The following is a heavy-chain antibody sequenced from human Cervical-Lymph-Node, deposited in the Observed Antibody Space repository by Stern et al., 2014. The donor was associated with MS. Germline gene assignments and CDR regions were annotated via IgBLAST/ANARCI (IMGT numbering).Heavy chain of an antibody. CDR2: ISDSGVYT. J-gene: IGHJ6*02. CDR1: GFTFSTYA. D-gene: IGHD2-2*01. Sequence: EVQLLESGGGLVQPGGSLRLSCAASGFTFSTYAFSLVRQAPGKGLEWVSSISDSGVYTYYADSVKGRFTISRDNSKSMLYLEMQSLRAEDTAVYHCAKDLGRGVVVVPLYGLDVWGQGTTVTVSS. V-gene: IGHV3-23*01. CDR3: AKDLGRGVVVVPLYGLDV.